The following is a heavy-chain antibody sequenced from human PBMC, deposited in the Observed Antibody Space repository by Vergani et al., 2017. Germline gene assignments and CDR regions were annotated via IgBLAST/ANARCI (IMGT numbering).Heavy chain of an antibody. V-gene: IGHV1-2*02. CDR1: GYTFSAYY. CDR2: VNPNSGDT. J-gene: IGHJ6*02. CDR3: ASDRVAYSGFYYGMDV. D-gene: IGHD3-10*01. Sequence: QVHLVQSGAEVKKPGASVKVSCQTSGYTFSAYYIHWVRQAPGQGLEWMGWVNPNSGDTNYAKKFQGRVTMTRDMAINTTYMELSRLTSDDTDVYYCASDRVAYSGFYYGMDVWGQGTTVTVSS.